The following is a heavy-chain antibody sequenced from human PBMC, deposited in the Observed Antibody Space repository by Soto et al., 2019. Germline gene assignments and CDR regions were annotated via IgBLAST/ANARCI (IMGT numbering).Heavy chain of an antibody. CDR1: GYTFTSYY. CDR3: ARHLAAADQYYYYGMDV. CDR2: INPSGGST. J-gene: IGHJ6*02. Sequence: ASVKVSCKASGYTFTSYYMHWVRRAPGQGLEWMGIINPSGGSTSYAQKFQGRVTMTRDTSTSTVYMELSSLRSEDTAVYYCARHLAAADQYYYYGMDVWGQGTTVTVSS. V-gene: IGHV1-46*01. D-gene: IGHD6-13*01.